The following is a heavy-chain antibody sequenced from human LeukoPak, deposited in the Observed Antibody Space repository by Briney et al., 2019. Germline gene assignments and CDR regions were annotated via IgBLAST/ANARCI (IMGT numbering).Heavy chain of an antibody. V-gene: IGHV1-18*01. D-gene: IGHD2-8*01. Sequence: ASVKVSCKASGDSFSNYGLSWVRQAPGQGLEWMGRVIPALGVPNYAQKFQGRVTVTTDTSTSTAYMELRSLRSDDTAVYYCARTNLDCKNGVCYDYWGQGTLVTVSS. CDR1: GDSFSNYG. CDR3: ARTNLDCKNGVCYDY. J-gene: IGHJ4*02. CDR2: VIPALGVP.